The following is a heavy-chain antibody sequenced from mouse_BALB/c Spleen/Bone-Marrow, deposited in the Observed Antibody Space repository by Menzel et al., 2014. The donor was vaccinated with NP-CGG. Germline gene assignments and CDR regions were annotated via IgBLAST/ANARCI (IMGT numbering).Heavy chain of an antibody. CDR1: GYTFTEYT. CDR2: INPNSGGT. D-gene: IGHD1-1*01. Sequence: EVQLQLSGPELVKPGASVKISCKTSGYTFTEYTMHWVKQSHGKSLEWIGGINPNSGGTSYNQKFKGKATLTVDKSSSTAYMELRSLTSEDSTVYYCARRGLITTVRVYAMDYWGQGTSVTVSS. J-gene: IGHJ4*01. CDR3: ARRGLITTVRVYAMDY. V-gene: IGHV1-18*01.